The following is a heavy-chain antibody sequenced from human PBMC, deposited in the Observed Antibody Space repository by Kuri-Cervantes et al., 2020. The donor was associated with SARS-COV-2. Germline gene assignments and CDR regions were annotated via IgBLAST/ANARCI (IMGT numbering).Heavy chain of an antibody. CDR3: AKGTDMDFWSGTTTLDY. CDR2: ISGSGGST. CDR1: GFTFSSYA. J-gene: IGHJ4*02. Sequence: GESLKISCAASGFTFSSYAMSWVRQAPGKGLEWVSAISGSGGSTYYADSVKGRFTISRDNSKNTLYLQMNSLRAEDTAVYYCAKGTDMDFWSGTTTLDYWGQGTLVTVSS. V-gene: IGHV3-23*01. D-gene: IGHD3-3*01.